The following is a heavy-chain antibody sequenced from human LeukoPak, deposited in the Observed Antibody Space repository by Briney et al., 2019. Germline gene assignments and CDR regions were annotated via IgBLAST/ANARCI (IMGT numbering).Heavy chain of an antibody. CDR1: GGSISSSSYY. D-gene: IGHD6-13*01. V-gene: IGHV4-39*01. CDR2: IYYSGST. Sequence: SETLSLTCTVSGGSISSSSYYWGWIRQPPGKGLEWMGSIYYSGSTYYNPSLKSRVTISVDTSKNQFSLKLSSVTAADTAVYYCARAIAAAGGRWFDPWGQGTLVTVSS. CDR3: ARAIAAAGGRWFDP. J-gene: IGHJ5*02.